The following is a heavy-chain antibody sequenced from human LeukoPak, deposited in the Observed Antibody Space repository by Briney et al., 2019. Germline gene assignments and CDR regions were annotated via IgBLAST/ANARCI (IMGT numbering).Heavy chain of an antibody. CDR2: IRYDGSNK. Sequence: GGSLRLSCAASGFTFSSYGMHWVRQAPGKGLEWVAFIRYDGSNKYYADSVKGRFTISRDNSKNTLYLQMNSLRAEDTAVYYCAKGVKTGYSSDWYVNPPEYYFDYWGQGTLVTVSS. D-gene: IGHD6-19*01. V-gene: IGHV3-30*02. J-gene: IGHJ4*02. CDR1: GFTFSSYG. CDR3: AKGVKTGYSSDWYVNPPEYYFDY.